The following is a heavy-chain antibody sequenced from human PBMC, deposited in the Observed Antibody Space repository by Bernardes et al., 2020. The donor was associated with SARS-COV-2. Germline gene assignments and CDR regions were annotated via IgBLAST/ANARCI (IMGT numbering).Heavy chain of an antibody. Sequence: VESLLLSCAASGFTFSSDAMHWVRQAPGKGLEWVALIWNDGRETKYADSVRGRFTISRDNSKNTVFLQMNSLKAEDTATYFRARATGSGAYLIEHWGQGTQVSVSS. CDR3: ARATGSGAYLIEH. CDR2: IWNDGRET. CDR1: GFTFSSDA. D-gene: IGHD3-10*01. V-gene: IGHV3-33*08. J-gene: IGHJ1*01.